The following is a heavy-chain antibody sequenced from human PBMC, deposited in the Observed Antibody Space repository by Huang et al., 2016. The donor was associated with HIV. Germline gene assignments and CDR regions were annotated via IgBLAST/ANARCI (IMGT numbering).Heavy chain of an antibody. CDR1: RFTFGSFA. J-gene: IGHJ4*02. V-gene: IGHV3-30*04. D-gene: IGHD3-3*02. CDR2: ITYDGRNK. CDR3: ARDARGPRVEFFFYSDY. Sequence: QVQLLQSGGGVVQPGRCLRLSCAASRFTFGSFAMHWVRQAPGKGLEWVAVITYDGRNKYHADSVKGLFTISRDNSKDTVYLEMNRLRDEDTALYCCARDARGPRVEFFFYSDYWGQGTLVTVSS.